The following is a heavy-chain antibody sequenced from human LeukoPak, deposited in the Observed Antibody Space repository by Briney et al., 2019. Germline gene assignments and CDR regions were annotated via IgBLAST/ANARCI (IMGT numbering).Heavy chain of an antibody. CDR2: ISYDGSNK. CDR3: AKEALVGATVIGY. CDR1: GFTFSSYA. V-gene: IGHV3-30*04. J-gene: IGHJ4*02. D-gene: IGHD1-26*01. Sequence: QTGGSLRLSCAASGFTFSSYAMHWVRQAPGKGLEWVAVISYDGSNKYYADSVKGRFTISRDNSKNTLYLQMNSLRAEDTAVYYCAKEALVGATVIGYWGQGTLVTVSS.